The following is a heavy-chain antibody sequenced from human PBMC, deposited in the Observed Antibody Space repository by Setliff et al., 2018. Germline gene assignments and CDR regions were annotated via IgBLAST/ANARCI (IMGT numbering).Heavy chain of an antibody. Sequence: SETLSLTCTVSRGSISSSGYYWVWIRQPPGKGLEWIGSIYSGGNTYNNASLKSRVTISVDTSKNQFSLRLSSVAAADTAVYYCATSGQHLVPIDYWGQGTLVTVSS. CDR2: IYSGGNT. CDR1: RGSISSSGYY. CDR3: ATSGQHLVPIDY. D-gene: IGHD6-13*01. V-gene: IGHV4-39*01. J-gene: IGHJ4*02.